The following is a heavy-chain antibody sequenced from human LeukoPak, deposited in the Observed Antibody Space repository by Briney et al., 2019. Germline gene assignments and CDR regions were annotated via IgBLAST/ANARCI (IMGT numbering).Heavy chain of an antibody. D-gene: IGHD5-18*01. CDR1: GFSFNAFW. V-gene: IGHV3-7*01. J-gene: IGHJ3*02. Sequence: GRSLRLSCVGSGFSFNAFWINWVRLAPGKWLEWVANMKQDGSEKYYLDSVKGRFTISRDNAKNSIYLQMNRLRVEDTAVYYCARPRGYGTPHDAFDIWGQGTMVTVSS. CDR2: MKQDGSEK. CDR3: ARPRGYGTPHDAFDI.